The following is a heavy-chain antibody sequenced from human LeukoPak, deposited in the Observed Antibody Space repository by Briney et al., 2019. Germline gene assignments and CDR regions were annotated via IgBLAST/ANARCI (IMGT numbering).Heavy chain of an antibody. CDR2: IYTSGST. CDR1: GGSISSGSYY. D-gene: IGHD3-3*01. V-gene: IGHV4-61*02. Sequence: PSRTLSLTCTVSGGSISSGSYYWSWIRQPAGKGLEWIGRIYTSGSTNYNPSLKSRVTISVDTSKNQFSLKLSSVTAADTAVYYCARVPALWSGYYLDYWGQGTLVTVSS. CDR3: ARVPALWSGYYLDY. J-gene: IGHJ4*02.